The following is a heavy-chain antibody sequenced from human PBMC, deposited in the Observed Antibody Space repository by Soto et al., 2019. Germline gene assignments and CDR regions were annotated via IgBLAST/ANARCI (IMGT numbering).Heavy chain of an antibody. D-gene: IGHD3-22*01. V-gene: IGHV1-18*04. CDR2: ISGYNGNT. J-gene: IGHJ4*02. Sequence: QVQLVQSGAEVKKPGASVKVSCKASGYTFTIYGISWVRQAPGQGLEWMGWISGYNGNTDYAQNLQDRVTLTTDATTRSLYMELRSLRSDDPAVFYCARVDDYDSSGYYGYWGQGTLVTVSS. CDR1: GYTFTIYG. CDR3: ARVDDYDSSGYYGY.